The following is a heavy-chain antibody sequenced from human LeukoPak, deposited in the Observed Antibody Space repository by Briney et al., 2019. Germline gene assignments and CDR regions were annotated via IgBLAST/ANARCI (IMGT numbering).Heavy chain of an antibody. V-gene: IGHV4-59*01. CDR3: ARDNGYNSFDY. J-gene: IGHJ4*02. Sequence: SETLSLTCTVSGGSISSYYWSWIRQPPGKGLEWIGYIYYNGSTNYNPSLKSRVTISVDTSKNQFSLKLSSVTAADTAVYYCARDNGYNSFDYWGQGTLVTVSS. D-gene: IGHD5-24*01. CDR2: IYYNGST. CDR1: GGSISSYY.